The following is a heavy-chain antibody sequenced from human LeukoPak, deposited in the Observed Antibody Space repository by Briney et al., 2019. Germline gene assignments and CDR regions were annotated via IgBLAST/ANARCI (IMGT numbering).Heavy chain of an antibody. CDR3: ARTVRGVIRFYYYMDV. V-gene: IGHV1-8*01. J-gene: IGHJ6*03. Sequence: ASVKVSCKASGYPFNNYDINWVRQATGQGLEWMGWMNPNSGNTGYAQKFQGRVTITRNTSISTAYMELSSLRSEDTAVYYCARTVRGVIRFYYYMDVWGKGTTVTVSS. D-gene: IGHD3-10*01. CDR1: GYPFNNYD. CDR2: MNPNSGNT.